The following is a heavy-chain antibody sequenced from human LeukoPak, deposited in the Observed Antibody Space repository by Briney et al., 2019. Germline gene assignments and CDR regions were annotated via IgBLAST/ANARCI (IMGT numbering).Heavy chain of an antibody. CDR2: INTDGSRT. J-gene: IGHJ4*02. D-gene: IGHD3-10*01. Sequence: GGSLRVSCAASGFTFSSYLMHWVRQAPGKGLVWVSRINTDGSRTSYADPVKGRFTISRDNAKNTLFLQMNSLRAEDTAVYYCVNYGSGSYNGYWGQGTLVTVSS. CDR3: VNYGSGSYNGY. CDR1: GFTFSSYL. V-gene: IGHV3-74*01.